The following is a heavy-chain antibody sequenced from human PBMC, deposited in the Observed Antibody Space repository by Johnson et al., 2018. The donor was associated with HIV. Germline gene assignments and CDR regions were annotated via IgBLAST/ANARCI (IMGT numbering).Heavy chain of an antibody. D-gene: IGHD2-21*02. Sequence: VQLVESGGGVVQPGGSLRLSCAASVFTFSSNYMSWVRQAPGQGLEWVSVIYSGGSTYYADSVKGRFTISRDNSKNTLYLQMNSLRAEDTAVYYCATGVVVTAMNDAFDIWGQGTMVTVSS. CDR3: ATGVVVTAMNDAFDI. V-gene: IGHV3-66*01. CDR2: IYSGGST. J-gene: IGHJ3*02. CDR1: VFTFSSNY.